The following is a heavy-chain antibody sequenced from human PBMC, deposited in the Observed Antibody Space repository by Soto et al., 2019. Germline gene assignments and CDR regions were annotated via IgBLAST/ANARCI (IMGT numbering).Heavy chain of an antibody. CDR1: GFTFSDYW. D-gene: IGHD5-12*01. J-gene: IGHJ4*02. CDR2: INRDGEEE. Sequence: EVQLVESGGDLVQPGGSLRLSCAASGFTFSDYWMTWVRQAPGKGLEWVANINRDGEEENYVHSVKGRFTISRDNAKNSLSLHLSSLRAGDTAVYYCARDLRGGYNSFDYWGQGDLVTVSS. V-gene: IGHV3-7*03. CDR3: ARDLRGGYNSFDY.